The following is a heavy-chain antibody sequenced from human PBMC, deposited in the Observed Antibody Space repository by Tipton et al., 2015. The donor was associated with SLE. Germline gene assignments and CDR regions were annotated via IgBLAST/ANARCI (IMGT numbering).Heavy chain of an antibody. D-gene: IGHD1-1*01. Sequence: TLSLTCTVSGGSISSGSYYWSWIRQPAGKGLEWIGRIYTSGSTNYNPSLKSRVTISVDTSKNQFSLKLSSVTAADTAVYYCARDSPERSGTYYYYAMDVWGKGPTVPVSS. J-gene: IGHJ6*04. CDR1: GGSISSGSYY. CDR2: IYTSGST. CDR3: ARDSPERSGTYYYYAMDV. V-gene: IGHV4-61*02.